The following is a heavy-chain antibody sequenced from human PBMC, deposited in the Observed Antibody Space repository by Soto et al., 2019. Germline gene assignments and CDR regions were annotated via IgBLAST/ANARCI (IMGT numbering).Heavy chain of an antibody. CDR1: GASVSSGRYY. J-gene: IGHJ6*02. CDR2: MFDSGST. CDR3: ARAYYYGSGRGRSMDV. Sequence: PSETLSLTCTVSGASVSSGRYYWSWLRQPPGKGLEWIGYMFDSGSTNYNPSLKSRVTIAVDTSKNQFSLKLSSVTAADTAVYYCARAYYYGSGRGRSMDVWGQGTTVTVSS. V-gene: IGHV4-61*01. D-gene: IGHD3-10*01.